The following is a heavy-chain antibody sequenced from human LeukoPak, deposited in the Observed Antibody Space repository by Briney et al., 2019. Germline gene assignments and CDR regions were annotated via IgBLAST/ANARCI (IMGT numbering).Heavy chain of an antibody. D-gene: IGHD6-13*01. Sequence: GRSLRLSCAASGFTFSNYGMHWVRQAPGKGLEWAAVIWYDGSNKYYADSVKGRFTISRDNSKNTLFLQMNSLRAEDTAVYYCARVGSSSWYGDYWGQGTLVTVSS. CDR1: GFTFSNYG. CDR3: ARVGSSSWYGDY. J-gene: IGHJ4*02. CDR2: IWYDGSNK. V-gene: IGHV3-33*01.